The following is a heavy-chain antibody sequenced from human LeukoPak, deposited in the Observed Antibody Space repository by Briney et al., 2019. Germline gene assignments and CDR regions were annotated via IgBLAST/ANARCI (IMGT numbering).Heavy chain of an antibody. V-gene: IGHV1-2*06. CDR3: ARGNYGRGDP. CDR1: GYSFTAYY. CDR2: INPNTGVT. D-gene: IGHD4-11*01. Sequence: ASVKVSCKASGYSFTAYYVHWVRQAPGQGLEWMGLINPNTGVTKFAQKFHGRVNMSRDTSISTAYMKLNRLTSDDTAVYYCARGNYGRGDPWGQGSLVTVSA. J-gene: IGHJ5*02.